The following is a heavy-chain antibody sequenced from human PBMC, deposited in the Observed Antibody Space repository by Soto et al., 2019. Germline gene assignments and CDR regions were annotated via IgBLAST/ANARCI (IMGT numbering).Heavy chain of an antibody. CDR1: GGSISSYY. CDR2: IYYSGST. CDR3: ARSDCGCDCYSYYFDS. Sequence: QVQLQESGPGLVKPSETLSLTCTVSGGSISSYYWSWIRQPPGKGLAWIGYIYYSGSTNYNPSLKSRVTISVDTSKNQFSLKLSSVTAADTAVYYCARSDCGCDCYSYYFDSWGQGTLVTVSS. V-gene: IGHV4-59*01. J-gene: IGHJ4*02. D-gene: IGHD2-21*02.